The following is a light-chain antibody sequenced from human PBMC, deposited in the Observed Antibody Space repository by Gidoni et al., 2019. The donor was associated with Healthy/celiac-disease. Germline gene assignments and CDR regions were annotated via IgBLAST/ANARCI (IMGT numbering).Light chain of an antibody. CDR3: QQSYSTPPEGS. J-gene: IGKJ2*04. CDR2: AAS. Sequence: DIQMTQSPSSLSASVGDRVTITCRASQSISSYLHWYQQKPGKAPKLLIYAASSLQSGVPSRFSGSGSGTDFTLTISSLQPEDFATYYCQQSYSTPPEGSFGQGTKLEIK. V-gene: IGKV1-39*01. CDR1: QSISSY.